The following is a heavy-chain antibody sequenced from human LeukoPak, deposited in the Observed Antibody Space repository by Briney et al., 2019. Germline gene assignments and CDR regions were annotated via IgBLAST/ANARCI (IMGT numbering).Heavy chain of an antibody. V-gene: IGHV4-39*01. D-gene: IGHD3-16*01. CDR2: IYYSGST. J-gene: IGHJ4*02. Sequence: GWXXXPPXXGXXWIGSIYYSGSTYYTPSLKSRVTISVDTSKNQFSLKLSSVTAADTAVYYCARWPPRLGQDYWGQGTLVTVSS. CDR3: ARWPPRLGQDY.